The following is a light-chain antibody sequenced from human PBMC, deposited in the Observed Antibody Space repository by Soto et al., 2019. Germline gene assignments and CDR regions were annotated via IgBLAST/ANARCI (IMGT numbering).Light chain of an antibody. V-gene: IGLV2-8*01. J-gene: IGLJ3*02. CDR2: EVS. CDR1: SSDVDNYNS. Sequence: QSALTQPPSASGSPGQSVTISCTGTSSDVDNYNSVSWYQQYPGKAPKLMIYEVSKRPSGVPDRFSGSKSDNTASLTVSGLQAEDEADYYCSSYAGTNRVFGGGTKVTVL. CDR3: SSYAGTNRV.